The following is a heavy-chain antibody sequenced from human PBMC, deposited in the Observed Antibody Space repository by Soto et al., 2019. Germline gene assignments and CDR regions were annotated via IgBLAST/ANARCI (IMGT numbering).Heavy chain of an antibody. J-gene: IGHJ6*02. CDR3: ARDSIVTMVRGDDYYYYYGMDV. D-gene: IGHD3-10*01. V-gene: IGHV1-18*01. CDR2: ISANSGNT. CDR1: GYTFSSSG. Sequence: ASVKVSCKASGYTFSSSGFTWVRQAPGQGLEWMGWISANSGNTNYAQKLQGRVTMTTDTSTSTAYMELRGLRSDDTAVYYCARDSIVTMVRGDDYYYYYGMDVWGQGTTVTVSS.